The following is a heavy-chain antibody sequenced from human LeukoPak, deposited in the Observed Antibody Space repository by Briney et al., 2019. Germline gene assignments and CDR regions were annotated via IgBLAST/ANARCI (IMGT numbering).Heavy chain of an antibody. Sequence: ASVKVSCKASGYTFTSYGISWVRQAPGQGLEWMGWISAYNGNTNYAQKLQGRVTMTTDTSTSTAYMELRSLRSDDTAVYYCARDQRGYYGSGSYYPYTYWGQGTLVTVSS. CDR1: GYTFTSYG. CDR2: ISAYNGNT. CDR3: ARDQRGYYGSGSYYPYTY. D-gene: IGHD3-10*01. V-gene: IGHV1-18*01. J-gene: IGHJ4*02.